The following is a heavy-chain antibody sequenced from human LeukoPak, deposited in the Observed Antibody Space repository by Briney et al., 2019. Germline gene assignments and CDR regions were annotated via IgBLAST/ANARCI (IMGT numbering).Heavy chain of an antibody. CDR3: ARDPRTVRI. J-gene: IGHJ4*02. Sequence: GRSLRLSCAASGFTFSSYVMHWVRQAPGKGLEWLSYISENGGVIQYADSVKGRFTISRDNAKNLLYLQMDSLRVEDTAIYYCARDPRTVRIWGQGTLVTVSS. V-gene: IGHV3-48*03. D-gene: IGHD1-1*01. CDR1: GFTFSSYV. CDR2: ISENGGVI.